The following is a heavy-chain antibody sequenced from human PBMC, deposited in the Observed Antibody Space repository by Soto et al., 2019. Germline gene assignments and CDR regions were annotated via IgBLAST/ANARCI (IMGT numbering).Heavy chain of an antibody. Sequence: ASVKVSCKASGGTFSSYTISWVRQAPGQGLEWMGRIIPILGIANYAQKFQGRVTITADKSTSTAYMELSSLRSEDTAVYYCAGYPNLTIFGVAGRGRLFDYWGQGTLVTVSS. CDR2: IIPILGIA. CDR1: GGTFSSYT. D-gene: IGHD3-3*01. V-gene: IGHV1-69*02. J-gene: IGHJ4*02. CDR3: AGYPNLTIFGVAGRGRLFDY.